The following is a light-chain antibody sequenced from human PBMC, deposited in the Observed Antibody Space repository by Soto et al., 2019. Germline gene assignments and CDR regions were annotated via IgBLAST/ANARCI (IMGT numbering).Light chain of an antibody. CDR2: GAS. CDR3: QQYGSSPWT. V-gene: IGKV3-20*01. CDR1: QSVSSSY. Sequence: ESVVTQSPGTLSLSPGERATLSCRASQSVSSSYLAWYQQKPGQAPRLVIYGASSRATGIPDRFSGSGSGTDFTLTISRLEPEDFAVYYFQQYGSSPWTFGQGTKVEIK. J-gene: IGKJ1*01.